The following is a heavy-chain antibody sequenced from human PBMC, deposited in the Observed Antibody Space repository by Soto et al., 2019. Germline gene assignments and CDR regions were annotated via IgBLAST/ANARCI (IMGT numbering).Heavy chain of an antibody. J-gene: IGHJ4*02. CDR3: VRAVTAPPDY. CDR2: IKTDGSKT. D-gene: IGHD2-21*02. CDR1: GFPFTNYW. V-gene: IGHV3-74*01. Sequence: EVYLEESGGGLAQPGESLRLSCLASGFPFTNYWMYWVRQAPGKGLEWVARIKTDGSKTSYAESVKGRFTISRDNAKTTLHLQMNSLRVEDTAVYYCVRAVTAPPDYWGQGTLVTVSS.